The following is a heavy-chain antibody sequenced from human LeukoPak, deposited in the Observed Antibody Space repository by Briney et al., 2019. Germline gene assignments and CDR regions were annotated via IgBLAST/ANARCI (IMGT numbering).Heavy chain of an antibody. CDR3: AGVPNSSSWYGYWFDP. Sequence: SETLSLTCTVSGGSISSYYWSWIRQPPGKGLEWIGYIYYSGSTNYNPSLKSRVTISVDTSKNQFSLKLSPVTAADTAVYYCAGVPNSSSWYGYWFDPWGQGTLVTVSS. V-gene: IGHV4-59*01. J-gene: IGHJ5*02. CDR1: GGSISSYY. D-gene: IGHD6-13*01. CDR2: IYYSGST.